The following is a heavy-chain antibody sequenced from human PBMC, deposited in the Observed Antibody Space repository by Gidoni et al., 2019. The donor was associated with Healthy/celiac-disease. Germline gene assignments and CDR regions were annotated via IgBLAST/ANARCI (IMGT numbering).Heavy chain of an antibody. J-gene: IGHJ4*02. V-gene: IGHV3-7*05. CDR3: ARDVPYSGYGLDY. CDR1: GFTFSSYW. D-gene: IGHD5-12*01. CDR2: IKQDGSEK. Sequence: EVQLVESGGGLVQPGGSLRLSCAASGFTFSSYWMSWVRQAPGKGLEWVANIKQDGSEKYYVDSVKGRFTISRDNAKNSLYLQMNSLRAEDTAVYYCARDVPYSGYGLDYWGQGTLVTVSS.